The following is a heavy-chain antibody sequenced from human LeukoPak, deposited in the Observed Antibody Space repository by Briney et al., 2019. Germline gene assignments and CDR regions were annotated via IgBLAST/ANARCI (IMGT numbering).Heavy chain of an antibody. CDR3: AKDHGKSGSFDY. D-gene: IGHD5-24*01. V-gene: IGHV1-18*01. CDR2: ISAYNGNT. Sequence: ASVKVSCKASGYTFTSYGISWVRRAPGQGLEWMGWISAYNGNTNYAQKLQGRVTMTTDTSTSTAYMELSGLTSEDTAVYYCAKDHGKSGSFDYWGQGTLVTVS. CDR1: GYTFTSYG. J-gene: IGHJ4*02.